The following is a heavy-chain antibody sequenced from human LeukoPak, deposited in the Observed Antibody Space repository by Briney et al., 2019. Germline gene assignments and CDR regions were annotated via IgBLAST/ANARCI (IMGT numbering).Heavy chain of an antibody. Sequence: GGSLRLSCAASGFTFSSYWMHWVRQAPGKGLVWVSRINSDGSSISYADSVKGRFTISRDNAKNTLYLQMNSLRVEDTAVYYCAKGEEDYDYVSDAFDIWGQGTMVTVSS. CDR1: GFTFSSYW. J-gene: IGHJ3*02. CDR2: INSDGSSI. D-gene: IGHD3-16*01. V-gene: IGHV3-74*01. CDR3: AKGEEDYDYVSDAFDI.